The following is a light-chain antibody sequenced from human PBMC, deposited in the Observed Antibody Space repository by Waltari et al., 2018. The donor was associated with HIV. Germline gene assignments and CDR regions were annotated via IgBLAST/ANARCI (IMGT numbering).Light chain of an antibody. J-gene: IGLJ1*01. Sequence: QSALTQPASVSGSPRQAITISHTATRRDVGTHDYISWYQQHPGTAPKLIISDVTERPSGISNRFSGSKSGTTASLTISGLQAEDEAEYFCCSFAGSNFVFGSGTKVTVL. CDR3: CSFAGSNFV. CDR1: RRDVGTHDY. V-gene: IGLV2-23*02. CDR2: DVT.